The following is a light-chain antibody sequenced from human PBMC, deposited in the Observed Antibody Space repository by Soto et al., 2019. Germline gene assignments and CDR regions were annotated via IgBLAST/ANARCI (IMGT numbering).Light chain of an antibody. CDR3: QQRTEWVT. V-gene: IGKV3-11*01. Sequence: EIVLTQSPATLSLSPGERATLSCRASQSVSSYLAWYQQKPGQAPRLLIYEASNRATGIPARFSGSGSGTDFTLTISRLAPEDFAVYYCQQRTEWVTFGGGTKVEIK. J-gene: IGKJ4*01. CDR1: QSVSSY. CDR2: EAS.